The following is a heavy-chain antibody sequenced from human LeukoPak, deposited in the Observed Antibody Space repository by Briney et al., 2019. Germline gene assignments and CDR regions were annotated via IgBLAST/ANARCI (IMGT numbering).Heavy chain of an antibody. D-gene: IGHD3-3*01. Sequence: ASVKVSCKASGYTFTSYGISWVRQAPGQGLEWMGWISTYNGNTKDAQKFPGRVSMTTDTSTSTAYMELRSLRSDDTAVYYCARVRRSYDFWSGARAFDIWGQGTMVTVSS. CDR1: GYTFTSYG. CDR2: ISTYNGNT. CDR3: ARVRRSYDFWSGARAFDI. J-gene: IGHJ3*02. V-gene: IGHV1-18*01.